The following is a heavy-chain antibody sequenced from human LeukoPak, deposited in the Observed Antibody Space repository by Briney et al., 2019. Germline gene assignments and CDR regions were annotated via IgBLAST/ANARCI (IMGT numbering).Heavy chain of an antibody. V-gene: IGHV3-23*01. CDR1: GFTFSNYA. CDR2: ISGPGSST. J-gene: IGHJ4*02. Sequence: GGSLRLSCAASGFTFSNYAMSWVRQAPGKGLEWVSTISGPGSSTYSADSVKGRFTISRDNSKNTLYLQMNSLRAEDTAVYYCAKGGSSSWDYFDHWGQGTLVTVSS. CDR3: AKGGSSSWDYFDH. D-gene: IGHD6-13*01.